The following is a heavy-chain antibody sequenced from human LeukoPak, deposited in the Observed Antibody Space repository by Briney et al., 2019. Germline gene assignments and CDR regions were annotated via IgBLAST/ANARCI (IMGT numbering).Heavy chain of an antibody. D-gene: IGHD6-19*01. CDR1: GLTFSSYA. Sequence: GGSLRLSCAASGLTFSSYAMSWVRQAPGKGLEWVANINQDASEKHYVDSVKGRFTISRDNAKNSLYLQMNRLRAEDTAVYYCARDPEEWLVPIDSWGQGTLLTVSS. CDR2: INQDASEK. V-gene: IGHV3-7*01. J-gene: IGHJ5*01. CDR3: ARDPEEWLVPIDS.